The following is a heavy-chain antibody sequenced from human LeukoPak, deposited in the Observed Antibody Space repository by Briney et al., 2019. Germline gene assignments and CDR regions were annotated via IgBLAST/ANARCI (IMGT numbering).Heavy chain of an antibody. J-gene: IGHJ4*02. CDR1: GYRFTSYW. CDR3: ARRQYYGSGYYFDY. V-gene: IGHV5-51*01. Sequence: GESLKISCKGSGYRFTSYWIGWVRQMPGEGLEWMGIIYPGDSDTRYSPSFQGQITISVDKSISTAYLQWSSLKASDTAMYYCARRQYYGSGYYFDYWGQGTLVTVSS. D-gene: IGHD3-10*01. CDR2: IYPGDSDT.